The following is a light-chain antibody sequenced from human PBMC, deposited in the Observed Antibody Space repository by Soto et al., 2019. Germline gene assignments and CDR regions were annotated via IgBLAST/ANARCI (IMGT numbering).Light chain of an antibody. CDR2: DAS. V-gene: IGKV1-5*01. CDR3: QEYQSYSRR. J-gene: IGKJ1*01. Sequence: DIQMTQSPSTLSASLGDRVTITCRASQSVRSWLSWYQQKPGRAPKFLIYDASSLESGVPSRFSGSGSGTEFTLTISSLKPDDFATYYCQEYQSYSRRFGQGTKVDI. CDR1: QSVRSW.